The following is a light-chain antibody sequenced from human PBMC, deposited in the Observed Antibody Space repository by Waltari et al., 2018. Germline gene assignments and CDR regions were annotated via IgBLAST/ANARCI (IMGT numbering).Light chain of an antibody. V-gene: IGKV3-11*01. CDR1: QSVYSY. Sequence: EIVLTQSPATLSLSPGKKATLSCRASQSVYSYLAWYQQKPGLPPRLLIYDASSRATGIPARFVGSGSGTDFTLTISRLEPEDFAVYYCQERSNWPGGSFGGGTKVEIK. CDR3: QERSNWPGGS. CDR2: DAS. J-gene: IGKJ4*01.